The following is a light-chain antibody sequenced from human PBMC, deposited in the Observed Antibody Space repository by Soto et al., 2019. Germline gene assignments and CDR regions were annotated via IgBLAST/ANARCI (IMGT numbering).Light chain of an antibody. CDR3: QQYGGSPLFT. J-gene: IGKJ3*01. CDR2: GAS. Sequence: EIVLTQSPGTLSLSPGERATLSCRASQGVTTTYLAWYQHKPGQAPRLLIYGASNRATGIPDRFSGSGSGTELTLTISRLEPEDFAVYSCQQYGGSPLFTFGPGTRVDLK. V-gene: IGKV3-20*01. CDR1: QGVTTTY.